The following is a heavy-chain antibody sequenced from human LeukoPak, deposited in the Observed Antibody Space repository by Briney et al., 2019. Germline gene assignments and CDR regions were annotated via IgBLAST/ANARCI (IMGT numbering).Heavy chain of an antibody. CDR2: ISGGGGST. CDR1: GFTFSSYA. D-gene: IGHD2-15*01. Sequence: GGSLRLSCAASGFTFSSYAMSWVRQAPGKGLEWVSAISGGGGSTYYADSVKGRFTISRDNAKNSVYLQMNSLRADDTAIYYCARGPGYCGGGSCYSWFDSWGQGTLVTVSS. CDR3: ARGPGYCGGGSCYSWFDS. V-gene: IGHV3-23*01. J-gene: IGHJ5*01.